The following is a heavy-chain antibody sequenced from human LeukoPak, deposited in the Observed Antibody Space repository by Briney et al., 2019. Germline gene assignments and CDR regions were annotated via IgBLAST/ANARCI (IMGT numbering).Heavy chain of an antibody. Sequence: PSETLSLTCTVSGGSINSYSWSWIRQPPGKGLQWIGYISYSGSIVYNPSLRSRVTISVDTSKNRFSLKLNSVTAADTAVYYCARHEDSSNHYLGYFDYWGQGTLVTVSS. CDR1: GGSINSYS. CDR2: ISYSGSI. D-gene: IGHD2-2*01. CDR3: ARHEDSSNHYLGYFDY. V-gene: IGHV4-59*08. J-gene: IGHJ4*02.